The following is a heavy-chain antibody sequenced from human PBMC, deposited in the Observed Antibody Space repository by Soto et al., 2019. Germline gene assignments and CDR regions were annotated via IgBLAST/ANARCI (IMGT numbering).Heavy chain of an antibody. CDR3: ARSSVRGVITQFDY. V-gene: IGHV2-70*11. CDR1: GFSLSTSAMC. CDR2: IDRDDDK. D-gene: IGHD3-10*01. J-gene: IGHJ4*01. Sequence: SGPTLVNPTQTLTLTCTFSGFSLSTSAMCVSWIRQPPGKALEWLARIDRDDDKYYSTSLKTRLTISKDTSKNQVVLTMTNMDPVDTATYYCARSSVRGVITQFDYWGHGTLVTVSS.